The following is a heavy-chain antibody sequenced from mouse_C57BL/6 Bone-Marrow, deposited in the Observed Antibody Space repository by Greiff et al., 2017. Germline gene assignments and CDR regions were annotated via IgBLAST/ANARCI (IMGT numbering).Heavy chain of an antibody. CDR3: ARWGDYGQARYFGG. Sequence: VQLQQSGAELVRPGASVKLSCKASGYTFTSYGISWVKQRTGQGLEWIGEIYPRSGNTYYNEKFKGKATLTADKSSSTAYMELRRLTSEDSAVYFCARWGDYGQARYFGGWGTGATVTVSS. J-gene: IGHJ1*03. CDR1: GYTFTSYG. V-gene: IGHV1-81*01. D-gene: IGHD1-1*02. CDR2: IYPRSGNT.